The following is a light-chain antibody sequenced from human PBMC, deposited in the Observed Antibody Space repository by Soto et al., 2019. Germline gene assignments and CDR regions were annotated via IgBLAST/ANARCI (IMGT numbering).Light chain of an antibody. CDR2: IND. J-gene: IGLJ1*01. V-gene: IGLV1-44*01. CDR1: SSNIGDNP. Sequence: QYVRSHPPSASWTPGHRITISCSGSSSNIGDNPVNWYQQLPGAAPKLLIYINDQRPSGVPGRFSGSKSGTSASLAISGLQPEDEADYYCAAWDDSLNALFGTGTKVTVL. CDR3: AAWDDSLNAL.